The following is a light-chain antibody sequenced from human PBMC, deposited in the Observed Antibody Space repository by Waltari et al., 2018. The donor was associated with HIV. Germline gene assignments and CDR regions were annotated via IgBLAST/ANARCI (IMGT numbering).Light chain of an antibody. J-gene: IGLJ2*01. CDR1: SSAVGGYNY. CDR3: SSYAGSNNVV. Sequence: QSALTQPPSASGSPGQSVTISCTGTSSAVGGYNYVPWYQQHPGKAPKLMIYGVKKRPSGVPDRFSGSKSGNTASLTVSGLQAEDEAEYYCSSYAGSNNVVFGGGTKLTVL. CDR2: GVK. V-gene: IGLV2-8*01.